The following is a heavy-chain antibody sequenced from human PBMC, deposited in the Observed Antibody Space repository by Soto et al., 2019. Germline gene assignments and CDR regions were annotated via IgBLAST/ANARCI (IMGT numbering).Heavy chain of an antibody. Sequence: QDQLVQSGAEVKKPGASVTVSCKASGYSFTNYGITWVRQAPGQGLEWMGWSSGFNGNTHYAQKLQGRVTMTTDASTSTAYMELRSLRSDDTAVYYCARDRGVAPPVAGNTHYYYYMDVWGQGTTVTVSS. D-gene: IGHD6-19*01. CDR3: ARDRGVAPPVAGNTHYYYYMDV. CDR2: SSGFNGNT. V-gene: IGHV1-18*01. CDR1: GYSFTNYG. J-gene: IGHJ6*03.